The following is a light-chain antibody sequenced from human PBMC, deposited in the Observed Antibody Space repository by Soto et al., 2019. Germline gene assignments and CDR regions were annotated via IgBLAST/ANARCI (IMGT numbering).Light chain of an antibody. Sequence: QSALTQPPSASGTPGQRVTISCSGSSSNIGSNTVNWYQQLPGTAPKLLIHANNQRPSGVPDRFSGSKSGTSASLAISWLQAEDEGDYYCQSYDSTLSARYVFGTGTKVTVL. CDR3: QSYDSTLSARYV. V-gene: IGLV1-44*01. J-gene: IGLJ1*01. CDR2: ANN. CDR1: SSNIGSNT.